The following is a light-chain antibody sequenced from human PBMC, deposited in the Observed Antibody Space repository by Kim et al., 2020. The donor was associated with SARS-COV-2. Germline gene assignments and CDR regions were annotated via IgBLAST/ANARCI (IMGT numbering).Light chain of an antibody. CDR1: QGISNS. Sequence: ASVGDRVTIPCRASQGISNSLAWYQQPPGRAPNLLIYAASTLQSGVPSRFSGSGSGTEFTLTISSLQPEDFATYYCQQLNVFPLTFGGGTKVDIK. V-gene: IGKV1-9*01. CDR2: AAS. J-gene: IGKJ4*01. CDR3: QQLNVFPLT.